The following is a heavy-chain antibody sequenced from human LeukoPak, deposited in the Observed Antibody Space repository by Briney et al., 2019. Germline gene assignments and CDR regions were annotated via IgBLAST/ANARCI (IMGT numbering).Heavy chain of an antibody. J-gene: IGHJ4*02. CDR1: GYTFTSYD. CDR3: ARVSGVGATTPQDC. V-gene: IGHV1-18*01. Sequence: ASVKVSCKASGYTFTSYDINWVRQATGQGLEWMGWISAYNGNTNYAQKLQGRVTMTTDTSTSTAYMELRSLRSDDTAVYYCARVSGVGATTPQDCWGQGTLVTVSS. D-gene: IGHD1-26*01. CDR2: ISAYNGNT.